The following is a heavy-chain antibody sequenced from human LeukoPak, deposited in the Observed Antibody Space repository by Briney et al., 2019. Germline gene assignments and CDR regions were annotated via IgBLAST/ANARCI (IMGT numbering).Heavy chain of an antibody. D-gene: IGHD2-2*01. CDR3: ARHIVVVPAASNIAAAGMLAVAPEPFDY. Sequence: ASLKVSCKASGYTFTSYGISWVRQAPGQGLEWMGWIRADNGNTYSAQKLQGRVTTTTDTSTSTAYMGLRSMRSDDTAVYYSARHIVVVPAASNIAAAGMLAVAPEPFDYWGKGALVTASS. J-gene: IGHJ4*02. CDR1: GYTFTSYG. V-gene: IGHV1-18*01. CDR2: IRADNGNT.